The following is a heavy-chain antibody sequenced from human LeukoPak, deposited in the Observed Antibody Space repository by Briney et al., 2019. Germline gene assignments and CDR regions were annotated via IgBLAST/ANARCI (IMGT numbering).Heavy chain of an antibody. D-gene: IGHD2-21*02. J-gene: IGHJ3*02. CDR2: ATGSGSVTSST. CDR3: ARDPCGGDCYAFDI. V-gene: IGHV3-23*01. Sequence: GGSLRLSCAASGFTFSSFAMSWVRQAPGKGLEWVSSATGSGSVTSSTYYADSVKGRFTISRDNSKNTLYLQMNSLRAEDTAVYYCARDPCGGDCYAFDIWGQGTMVTVSS. CDR1: GFTFSSFA.